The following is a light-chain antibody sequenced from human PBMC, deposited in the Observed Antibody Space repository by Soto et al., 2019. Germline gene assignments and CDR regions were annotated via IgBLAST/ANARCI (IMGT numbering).Light chain of an antibody. CDR2: GAS. CDR1: QSVSSSY. J-gene: IGKJ2*01. V-gene: IGKV3-20*01. CDR3: PQYGSLYT. Sequence: EIVLTQSPGTLSLSPGERATLSCRASQSVSSSYLAWYQQKPGQAPRLLIYGASSRATGIPDRFSGSGSGTDFTLTISRLEPEDFAVYYCPQYGSLYTLGQGTKLEIK.